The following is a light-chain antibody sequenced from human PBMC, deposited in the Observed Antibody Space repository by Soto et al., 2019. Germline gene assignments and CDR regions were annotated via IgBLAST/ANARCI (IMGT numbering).Light chain of an antibody. V-gene: IGKV1-12*01. CDR3: QQTSAFPRT. CDR2: GAS. Sequence: DLQMTQSPSSVSASVGDRLTITCRASRDISNSLAWYQQTPGKAPKLLLRGASSLHRGVPSRFSGGGAGTEFTLTSSSLQPEDFATYYCQQTSAFPRTFGQGTKVDVK. CDR1: RDISNS. J-gene: IGKJ1*01.